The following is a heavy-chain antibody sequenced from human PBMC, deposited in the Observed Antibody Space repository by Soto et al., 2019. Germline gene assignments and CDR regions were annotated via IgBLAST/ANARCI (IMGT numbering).Heavy chain of an antibody. J-gene: IGHJ4*02. D-gene: IGHD4-17*01. CDR3: ARAYGDFDY. CDR1: GYTFTSYD. V-gene: IGHV1-8*01. CDR2: MNTNSGNR. Sequence: QVQLVQSGAEVKKPGASVKVSCKASGYTFTSYDINWVRQATGQGLKWMGWMNTNSGNRGDAQKFQGRVTMTRNNSISTDYMELSSLGSEDTGVYYCARAYGDFDYWGQGTLVTVSS.